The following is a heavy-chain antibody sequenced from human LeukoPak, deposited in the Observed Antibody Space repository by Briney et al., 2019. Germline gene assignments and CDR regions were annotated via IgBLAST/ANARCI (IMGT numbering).Heavy chain of an antibody. J-gene: IGHJ4*02. CDR2: ISRTSSYI. Sequence: GSLRLSCAASGFTFSSYSMIWVRQAPGKGLEWVSSISRTSSYIYYADSLKGRFTFSRDNAKNSLYLQMNSLRAEDTAVYYCARDLGGGSYYIDYWGQGTLVTVSS. CDR3: ARDLGGGSYYIDY. CDR1: GFTFSSYS. D-gene: IGHD1-26*01. V-gene: IGHV3-21*01.